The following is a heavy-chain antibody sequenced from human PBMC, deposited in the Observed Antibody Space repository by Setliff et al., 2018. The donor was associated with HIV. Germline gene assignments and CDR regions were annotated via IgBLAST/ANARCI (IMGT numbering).Heavy chain of an antibody. Sequence: GASVKVSCKASGYTFTSYDINWVRQATGQGLEWMGWMNPNSGNTGYAQKFQGRVTMTRNTSISTAYMELSSLRSEDTAVYYCVRGYRSAWNSWFDAWGQGTRVTVSS. CDR1: GYTFTSYD. D-gene: IGHD6-19*01. CDR2: MNPNSGNT. V-gene: IGHV1-8*02. CDR3: VRGYRSAWNSWFDA. J-gene: IGHJ5*02.